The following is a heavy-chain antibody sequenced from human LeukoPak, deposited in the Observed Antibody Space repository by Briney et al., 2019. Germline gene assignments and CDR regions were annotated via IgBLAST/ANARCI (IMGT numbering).Heavy chain of an antibody. Sequence: KPSETLSLTCTISGGSLSSYYWSWIGQPPGKGLEWIGYMFYSGSTNYNPSLKSRVTISVDTSKNQFSLKLSSVTAADTAVYYCAKFRIGSYSLDYWGQGTLVTVSS. CDR3: AKFRIGSYSLDY. CDR1: GGSLSSYY. D-gene: IGHD3-10*01. J-gene: IGHJ4*02. V-gene: IGHV4-59*01. CDR2: MFYSGST.